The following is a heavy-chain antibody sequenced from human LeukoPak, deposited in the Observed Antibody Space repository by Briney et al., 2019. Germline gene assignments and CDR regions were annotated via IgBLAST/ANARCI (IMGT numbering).Heavy chain of an antibody. V-gene: IGHV3-23*01. CDR1: GFTFSSYA. Sequence: GGSLRLSCAASGFTFSSYAMSWVRQAPGKGLEWVSAISGSGGSTYYADSVKGRLTISRDNSKNTLYLQMNSLRAEDTAVYYCAKDRLGYCSGGSCYSVDYWGQGTLVTVSS. D-gene: IGHD2-15*01. CDR2: ISGSGGST. J-gene: IGHJ4*02. CDR3: AKDRLGYCSGGSCYSVDY.